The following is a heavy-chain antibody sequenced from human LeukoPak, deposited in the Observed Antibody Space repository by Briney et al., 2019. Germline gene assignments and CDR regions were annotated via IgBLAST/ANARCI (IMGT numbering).Heavy chain of an antibody. Sequence: SETLSLTCAVYGGSFSGYYWSWIRQPPGKGLEWIGEINHSGSTNYNPSLKSRVTISVDTSKNQFSLKLSSVTAADTAVYYCARSRSGWPQKHITRYYFDYRGQGTLVTVSS. CDR2: INHSGST. D-gene: IGHD6-19*01. CDR1: GGSFSGYY. V-gene: IGHV4-34*01. J-gene: IGHJ4*02. CDR3: ARSRSGWPQKHITRYYFDY.